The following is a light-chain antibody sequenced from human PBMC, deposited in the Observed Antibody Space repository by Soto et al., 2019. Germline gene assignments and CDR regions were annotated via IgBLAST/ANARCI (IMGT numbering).Light chain of an antibody. CDR2: GAS. CDR1: QSVSSNF. Sequence: EVVVTHSPGTLSLSPGDRATLSFRASQSVSSNFLAWYQQKPGQAPRLLIYGASNRATGIPDRFSGSGSGTDFTLTISRLEPEDFAVYYCQQYGSSPRTFGQGTKVDIK. J-gene: IGKJ1*01. V-gene: IGKV3-20*01. CDR3: QQYGSSPRT.